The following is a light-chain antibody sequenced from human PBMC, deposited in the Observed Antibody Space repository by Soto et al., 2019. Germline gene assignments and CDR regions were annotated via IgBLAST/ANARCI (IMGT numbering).Light chain of an antibody. CDR1: SSDIGDYDY. CDR2: DVT. CDR3: CSYTDIALDVV. Sequence: QSALTQPASVSGSPGQSITISCTGTSSDIGDYDYVSWYQQLPGKAPKLLIFDVTHRPSGVSDRFSGSKSGNTASLTISGVRPEDEADYYRCSYTDIALDVVFGGGTKLTVL. V-gene: IGLV2-14*03. J-gene: IGLJ2*01.